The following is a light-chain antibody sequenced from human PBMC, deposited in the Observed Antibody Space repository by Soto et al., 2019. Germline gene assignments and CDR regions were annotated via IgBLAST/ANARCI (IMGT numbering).Light chain of an antibody. V-gene: IGKV3-15*01. CDR1: RTVGSN. J-gene: IGKJ1*01. Sequence: ERVMTQSPVTLSVSPGERATLSCRASRTVGSNLAWYQQKPGQAPRLLIYGASTRATGIPARFSGSGSETEFTLNISSLQSEDFAVYYCQQYYTWPRTFGQWTKVEIK. CDR3: QQYYTWPRT. CDR2: GAS.